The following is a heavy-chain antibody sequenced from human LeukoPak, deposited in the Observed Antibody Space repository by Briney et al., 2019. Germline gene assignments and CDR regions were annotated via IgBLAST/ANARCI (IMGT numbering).Heavy chain of an antibody. Sequence: PGRSLRLSCAASGFTFSYYAMHWVRQAPGKGLEYVSAITSDGGTTYYADSLKGRFTISRDNSKNTLYLQMSSLRAEDTAVYHCVRTFGYCSSTTCYVFDYWGQGTLVTVSS. J-gene: IGHJ4*02. CDR3: VRTFGYCSSTTCYVFDY. D-gene: IGHD2-2*01. CDR2: ITSDGGTT. CDR1: GFTFSYYA. V-gene: IGHV3-64D*09.